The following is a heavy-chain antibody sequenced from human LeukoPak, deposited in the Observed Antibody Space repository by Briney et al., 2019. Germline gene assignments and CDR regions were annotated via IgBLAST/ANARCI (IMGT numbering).Heavy chain of an antibody. CDR1: GYSISSGYY. CDR3: ARNYYDILTGYLPFDY. Sequence: SETLSLTCAVSGYSISSGYYWGWIRQPPGKGLEWIGSIYHSGSTYYNPSLKSRVTISVDTSKNQFSLKLSSATAADTAVYYCARNYYDILTGYLPFDYWGQGTLVTVSS. V-gene: IGHV4-38-2*01. J-gene: IGHJ4*01. CDR2: IYHSGST. D-gene: IGHD3-9*01.